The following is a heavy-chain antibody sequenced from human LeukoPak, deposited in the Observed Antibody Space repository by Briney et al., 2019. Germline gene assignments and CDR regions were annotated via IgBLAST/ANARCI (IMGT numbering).Heavy chain of an antibody. J-gene: IGHJ3*02. CDR2: IRQNGSGI. D-gene: IGHD6-19*01. CDR3: AKEGDVSSGWADAFDI. V-gene: IGHV3-7*03. CDR1: GFTFSKYW. Sequence: GGSLRLSCAASGFTFSKYWMSWVRQAPGKGLEWVANIRQNGSGIAYVDSVEGRFTISRDNSKNTLYLQMNSLRAEDTAVYYCAKEGDVSSGWADAFDIWGQGTMVTVSS.